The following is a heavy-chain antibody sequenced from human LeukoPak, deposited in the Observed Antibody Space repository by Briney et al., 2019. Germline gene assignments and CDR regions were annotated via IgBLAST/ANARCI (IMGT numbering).Heavy chain of an antibody. CDR2: ISSSSSTI. D-gene: IGHD1-26*01. CDR3: ARDPYSGSYGNYYYYFMDV. J-gene: IGHJ6*03. V-gene: IGHV3-48*01. Sequence: GGSLRLSCAASGFTFSSYPMNWVRQAPGKGLEWVSYISSSSSTIYYADSVKGRFTISRDNAKNSLYLQMNSLRAEDTAVYYCARDPYSGSYGNYYYYFMDVWGKGTTVTISS. CDR1: GFTFSSYP.